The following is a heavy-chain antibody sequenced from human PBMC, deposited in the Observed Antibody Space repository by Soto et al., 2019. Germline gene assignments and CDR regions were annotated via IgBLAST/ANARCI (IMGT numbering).Heavy chain of an antibody. J-gene: IGHJ4*02. CDR3: ARVVSATTPFDY. D-gene: IGHD2-15*01. Sequence: GGSLRLSCEASGFTFNTYSMHWVRQPPGKGLEWLAAIWYDGTQKYYADSVKGRFIISRDNSKKTLYLEMNSLRAEDTAVYYCARVVSATTPFDYWGQGTLVTVSS. CDR2: IWYDGTQK. CDR1: GFTFNTYS. V-gene: IGHV3-33*01.